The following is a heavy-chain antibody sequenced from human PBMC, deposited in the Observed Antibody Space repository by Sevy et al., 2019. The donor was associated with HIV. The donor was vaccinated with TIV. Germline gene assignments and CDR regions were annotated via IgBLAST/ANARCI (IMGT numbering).Heavy chain of an antibody. D-gene: IGHD3-22*01. V-gene: IGHV3-53*01. CDR3: ARDSPYYYDSSGYSNPYGYYAMDV. J-gene: IGHJ6*02. CDR1: GFTVSTNY. CDR2: IYSGGNT. Sequence: GGSLRLSCVASGFTVSTNYMSWVRQAPGKGLEWVSVIYSGGNTYYADSVKGRFAISRDISKNTRYLQMNSRRAEDTAVYYCARDSPYYYDSSGYSNPYGYYAMDVWGQGTTVTVSS.